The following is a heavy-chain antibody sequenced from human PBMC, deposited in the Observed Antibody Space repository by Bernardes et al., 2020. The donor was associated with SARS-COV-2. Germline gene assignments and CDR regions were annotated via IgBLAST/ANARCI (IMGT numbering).Heavy chain of an antibody. Sequence: SETLSLTCTVPGVSIHSSNFYWGWIRQPPGKGLEWIGSIYPSGNTYYNPSLQSWFTESVDTSKNQFSLRLSFVTAADTAVYYCAGSSCGIDCYIGGLRSWDYGMDVGGQGTTVTVSS. CDR1: GVSIHSSNFY. V-gene: IGHV4-39*01. D-gene: IGHD2-21*02. J-gene: IGHJ6*02. CDR2: IYPSGNT. CDR3: AGSSCGIDCYIGGLRSWDYGMDV.